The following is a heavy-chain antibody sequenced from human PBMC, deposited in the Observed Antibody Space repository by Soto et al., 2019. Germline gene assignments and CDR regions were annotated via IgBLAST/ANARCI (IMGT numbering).Heavy chain of an antibody. CDR2: ISGSSGTT. D-gene: IGHD4-17*01. CDR1: GFTFSDYA. Sequence: GGSLRLSCVASGFTFSDYAMSWVRQAPGKGLEWVSTISGSSGTTYYTDTEKGRFTISRDNSKSTLFLQMNSLRVEDTAVYFCAKDFNGDFDSWGQGALVTVPQ. CDR3: AKDFNGDFDS. J-gene: IGHJ4*02. V-gene: IGHV3-23*01.